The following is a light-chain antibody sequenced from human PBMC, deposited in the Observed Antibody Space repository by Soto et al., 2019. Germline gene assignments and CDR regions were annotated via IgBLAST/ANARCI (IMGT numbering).Light chain of an antibody. CDR2: AAS. CDR1: QAIGNY. CDR3: LQHTSYPCT. V-gene: IGKV1-17*01. Sequence: IQLTQSPSSLSASVGDRVTVTCRASQAIGNYLDWFQQKPGKAHDHLISAASTVRSGVPSRFSGSGSRTEFTITISGLQPEDCATYYCLQHTSYPCTFGQGTKLEVK. J-gene: IGKJ2*02.